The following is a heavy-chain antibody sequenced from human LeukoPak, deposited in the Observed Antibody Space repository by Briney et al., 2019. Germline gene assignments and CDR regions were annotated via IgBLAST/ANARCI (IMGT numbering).Heavy chain of an antibody. CDR1: GYTFTGYY. CDR3: ARYGGGLNDIHADY. J-gene: IGHJ4*02. CDR2: INPNSGGT. V-gene: IGHV1-2*02. D-gene: IGHD3-9*01. Sequence: ASVKVSCKASGYTFTGYYMHWVRPAPGQGLEWMGWINPNSGGTNYAQKFQGRVTMTRDTSISTAYMELSRLRSDDTAVYYCARYGGGLNDIHADYWGQGTLVTVSP.